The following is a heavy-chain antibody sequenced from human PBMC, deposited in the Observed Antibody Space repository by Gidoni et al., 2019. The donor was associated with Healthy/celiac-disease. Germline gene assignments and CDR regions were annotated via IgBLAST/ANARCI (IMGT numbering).Heavy chain of an antibody. Sequence: QVQLVESGGGVVQPGRSLRLSCAASGFTFSSYAMPWVRQAPGKGLEWVAVISYDGSNKYYADSVKGRFTISRDNSKNTLYLQMNSLRAEDTAVYYCARDSVLLWFGESDYYYGMDVWGQGTTVTVSS. V-gene: IGHV3-30-3*01. J-gene: IGHJ6*02. CDR1: GFTFSSYA. CDR3: ARDSVLLWFGESDYYYGMDV. D-gene: IGHD3-10*01. CDR2: ISYDGSNK.